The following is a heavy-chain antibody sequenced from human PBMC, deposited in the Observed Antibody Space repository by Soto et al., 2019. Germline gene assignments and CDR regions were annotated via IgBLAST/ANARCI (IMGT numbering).Heavy chain of an antibody. CDR2: ISGSGGST. Sequence: GGSLRRSCAASGFTFSSYAMSWVRQAPGKGLEWVSAISGSGGSTYYADSVKGRFTISRDNSKNTLYLQMNSLRAEDTAVYYCAKDPPAAYCSSTSCYWPNDAFDIWGQGTMVTVS. V-gene: IGHV3-23*01. CDR3: AKDPPAAYCSSTSCYWPNDAFDI. J-gene: IGHJ3*02. D-gene: IGHD2-2*01. CDR1: GFTFSSYA.